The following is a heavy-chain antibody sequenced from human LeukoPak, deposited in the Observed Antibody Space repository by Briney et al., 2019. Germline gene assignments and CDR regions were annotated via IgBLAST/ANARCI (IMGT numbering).Heavy chain of an antibody. CDR1: GYTFTSYD. D-gene: IGHD6-13*01. V-gene: IGHV1-8*01. CDR2: MNPNSGST. Sequence: ASVKVSCKASGYTFTSYDINWVRQATGQGLEWMGWMNPNSGSTGYAQKFQGRVTMTRNTSISTAYMELSSLRSEDTAVYYCARGNSSGSSWDYWGQGTLVTVSS. CDR3: ARGNSSGSSWDY. J-gene: IGHJ4*02.